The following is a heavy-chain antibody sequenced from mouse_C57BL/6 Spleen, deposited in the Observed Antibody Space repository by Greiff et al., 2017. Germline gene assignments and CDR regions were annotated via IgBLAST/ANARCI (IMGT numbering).Heavy chain of an antibody. CDR2: IFPGSGST. D-gene: IGHD2-14*01. CDR1: GYTFTVYW. V-gene: IGHV1-9*01. J-gene: IGHJ1*03. Sequence: VQLQQSGAELMRPGASVKLSCTATGYTFTVYWIEWVKQRPEHGLEWIGEIFPGSGSTNYTAKFRGKATFTADPSSNTAYLQLSRLTTADSYIYYSAIERGNSDVWGKGTTVTVSS. CDR3: AIERGNSDV.